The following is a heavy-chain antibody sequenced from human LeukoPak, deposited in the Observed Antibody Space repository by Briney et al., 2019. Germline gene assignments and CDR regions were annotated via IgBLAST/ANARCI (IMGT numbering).Heavy chain of an antibody. CDR3: ARAPDMVRGVSLEFDP. V-gene: IGHV4-38-2*01. J-gene: IGHJ5*02. D-gene: IGHD3-10*01. CDR1: GYSISSGYY. Sequence: SDTLSLTCAVSGYSISSGYYWGWIRQPPGKGLEWIGSIYHSGSTYYNPSLKSRVTISVDTSKNQFSLKLSSVTAADTAVYYCARAPDMVRGVSLEFDPWGQGTLVTVSS. CDR2: IYHSGST.